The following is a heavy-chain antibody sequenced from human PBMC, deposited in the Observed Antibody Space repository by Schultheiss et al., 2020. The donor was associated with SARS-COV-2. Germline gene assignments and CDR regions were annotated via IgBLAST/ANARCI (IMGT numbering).Heavy chain of an antibody. CDR2: IYTSGGT. D-gene: IGHD3-10*01. J-gene: IGHJ5*02. V-gene: IGHV4-61*02. CDR3: ARDKPYYYGSGSYYTVWDWFDP. CDR1: GGSISSGSYY. Sequence: SKTLSLTCTVSGGSISSGSYYWSWIRQPAGKGLEWIGRIYTSGGTNYNPSLKSRVTISVDTSKNQFSLKLSSVTAADTAVYYCARDKPYYYGSGSYYTVWDWFDPWGQGTLVTVSS.